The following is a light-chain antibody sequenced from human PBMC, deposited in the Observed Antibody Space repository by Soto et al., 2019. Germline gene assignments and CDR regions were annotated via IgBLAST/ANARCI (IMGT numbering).Light chain of an antibody. V-gene: IGKV3D-20*02. J-gene: IGKJ5*01. CDR2: GAS. Sequence: EIVLTQSPGTLSLSPGERATLSFRASQSVSSANFAWYQQKPGQAPRLLIYGASSRATGIPDRFSGSGSGADFTLTISRLEPEDFAVYYCQQRSNWPPTFGQGTRLEIK. CDR1: QSVSSAN. CDR3: QQRSNWPPT.